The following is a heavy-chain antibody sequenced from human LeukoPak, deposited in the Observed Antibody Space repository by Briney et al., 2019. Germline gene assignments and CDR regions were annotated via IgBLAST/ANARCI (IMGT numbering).Heavy chain of an antibody. D-gene: IGHD3-22*01. V-gene: IGHV3-23*01. CDR2: ISGSGGST. CDR3: AKFPFNYYDSSGYLES. CDR1: GFTFSSYA. Sequence: GGSLRLSCAASGFTFSSYAISWVRQAPGKGLEWVSAISGSGGSTYYADSVKGRFTISRDNSKNTLYLQMNSLRAEDTAVYYCAKFPFNYYDSSGYLESWGQGTLVTVSS. J-gene: IGHJ4*02.